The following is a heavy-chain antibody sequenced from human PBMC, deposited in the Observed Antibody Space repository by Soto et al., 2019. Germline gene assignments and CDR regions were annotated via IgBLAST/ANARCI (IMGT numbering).Heavy chain of an antibody. CDR1: GGTFSSYA. CDR3: ARGTGDIVAHGDPYYYGMDV. V-gene: IGHV1-69*13. Sequence: GASVKVSCKASGGTFSSYAISWVRQAPGQGLEWMGGIIPIFGTANYAQKFQGRVTITADESTSTAYMELSSLRSEDTAVYYCARGTGDIVAHGDPYYYGMDVWGQGTTVTVSS. J-gene: IGHJ6*02. CDR2: IIPIFGTA. D-gene: IGHD5-12*01.